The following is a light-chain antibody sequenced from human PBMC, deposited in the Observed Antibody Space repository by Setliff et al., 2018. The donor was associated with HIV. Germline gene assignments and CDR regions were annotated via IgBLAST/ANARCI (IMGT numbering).Light chain of an antibody. J-gene: IGLJ1*01. CDR1: SSDIGGYNY. Sequence: QSVLTQPASVSGSPGQSITISCTGTSSDIGGYNYVSWYQQHPGKAPKLMIYDVHKRPSGVSNRFSGSKSGNTASLTISGLQAEDEADYYCNSYRSGCTLYVFGTGTKVTVL. V-gene: IGLV2-14*03. CDR2: DVH. CDR3: NSYRSGCTLYV.